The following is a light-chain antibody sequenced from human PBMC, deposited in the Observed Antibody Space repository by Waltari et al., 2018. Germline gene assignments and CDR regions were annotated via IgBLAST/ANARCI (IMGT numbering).Light chain of an antibody. CDR2: DDG. CDR1: KIGSKN. CDR3: QVWDSGSNHYV. V-gene: IGLV3-21*02. Sequence: SYELTQPPSVSVAPGQTARITCDGAKIGSKNVHWYQHKPGPAPVLVVYDDGDRPSGIPERFSGSNSGNTAALTISRVDAGDEAEYYCQVWDSGSNHYVFGTVTKVTVL. J-gene: IGLJ1*01.